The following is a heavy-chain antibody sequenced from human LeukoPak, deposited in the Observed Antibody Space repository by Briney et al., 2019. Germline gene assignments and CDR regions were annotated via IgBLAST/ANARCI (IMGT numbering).Heavy chain of an antibody. CDR1: GDSFTDFY. J-gene: IGHJ4*02. D-gene: IGHD3-10*01. CDR2: INIRRGVT. Sequence: ASVKVSCKASGDSFTDFYVHWVCQAPGQGLEWMGWINIRRGVTNYSQKFRGRVTMTRDTSVSTAYLELSRLPSDDTGVFYCAIDLVVVVPGEFTAWGQGTLITVSS. V-gene: IGHV1-2*02. CDR3: AIDLVVVVPGEFTA.